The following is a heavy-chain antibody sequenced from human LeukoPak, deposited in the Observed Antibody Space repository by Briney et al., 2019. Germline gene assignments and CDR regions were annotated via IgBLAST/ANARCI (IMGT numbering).Heavy chain of an antibody. CDR1: GYTFTSYD. CDR2: MNPNSGNT. CDR3: ARAGSAYNWFDP. J-gene: IGHJ5*02. V-gene: IGHV1-8*01. Sequence: ASVKVSCKASGYTFTSYDINWVRQATGQGLEWMGWMNPNSGNTGYAQKFQGRVTMTRNTSIGTAYMELSSLRSEDTAVYYCARAGSAYNWFDPWGQGTLVTVSS. D-gene: IGHD2-15*01.